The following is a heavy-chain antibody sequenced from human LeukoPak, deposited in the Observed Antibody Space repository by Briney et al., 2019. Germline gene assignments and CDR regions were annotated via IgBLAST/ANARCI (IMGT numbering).Heavy chain of an antibody. CDR3: ARGLNELLVDFDY. D-gene: IGHD2-8*02. Sequence: ASVKVSCKAPGGTFSSYAISWVRQAPGQGLEWMGRIIPILGIANYAQKFQGRVTITADKSTSTAYMELSSLRSEDTAVYYCARGLNELLVDFDYWGQGTLVTVSS. J-gene: IGHJ4*02. V-gene: IGHV1-69*04. CDR1: GGTFSSYA. CDR2: IIPILGIA.